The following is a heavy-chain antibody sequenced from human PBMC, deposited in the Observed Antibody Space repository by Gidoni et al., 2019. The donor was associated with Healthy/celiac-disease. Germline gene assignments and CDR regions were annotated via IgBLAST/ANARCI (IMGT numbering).Heavy chain of an antibody. V-gene: IGHV3-21*01. CDR1: GFTFSSYS. D-gene: IGHD4-17*01. CDR3: ARETYGDYGAGYYYYGMDV. J-gene: IGHJ6*02. Sequence: EVQLVESGGGLVKPGGSLRLSCAASGFTFSSYSMNWVRQAPGKGLEWVSSISSSSSYIYYADSVKGRFTISRDNAKNSLYLQMNSLRAEDTAVYYCARETYGDYGAGYYYYGMDVWGQGTTVTVSS. CDR2: ISSSSSYI.